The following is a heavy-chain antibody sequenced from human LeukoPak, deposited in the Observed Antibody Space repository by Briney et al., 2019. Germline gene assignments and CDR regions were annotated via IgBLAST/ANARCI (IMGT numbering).Heavy chain of an antibody. CDR1: GGSFSGYY. J-gene: IGHJ3*02. Sequence: PSETLSLTCAVYGGSFSGYYWSWIRQPPGKGLEWIGEITDSGSTKYNSSLKSRVTISVDTSKNQVSLKLSSVTAADTAVYYCARHYDPQPFDVFDIWGQGTMVTVSS. V-gene: IGHV4-34*01. CDR2: ITDSGST. CDR3: ARHYDPQPFDVFDI. D-gene: IGHD3-3*01.